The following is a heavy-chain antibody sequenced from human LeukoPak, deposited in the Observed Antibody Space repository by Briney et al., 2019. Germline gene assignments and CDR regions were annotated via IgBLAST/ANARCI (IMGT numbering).Heavy chain of an antibody. V-gene: IGHV4-31*03. J-gene: IGHJ5*02. CDR3: ARERSGDYGRSCFDP. CDR2: IYYSGST. Sequence: SQTLSLTCTVSGGSISSGGYYWSWIRQHPGKGLEWIGYIYYSGSTYYNPSLKSRVTMSVDTSKSQVSLKVSSVTAADTAVYYCARERSGDYGRSCFDPWGQGTLVTVSS. D-gene: IGHD4-17*01. CDR1: GGSISSGGYY.